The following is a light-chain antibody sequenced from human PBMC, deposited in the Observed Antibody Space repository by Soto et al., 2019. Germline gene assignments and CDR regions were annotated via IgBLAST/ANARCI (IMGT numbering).Light chain of an antibody. CDR3: QQYDSPPLT. Sequence: DIQMTQSPSSVSVSLGDRVTIICKASQDISNYLHWFQQKPGKAPQILIFDVSNLQTGVPSRFSGGGSGTDFALTISSLEPEDIATYYCQQYDSPPLTFGQGTRLEIK. CDR2: DVS. J-gene: IGKJ5*01. V-gene: IGKV1-33*01. CDR1: QDISNY.